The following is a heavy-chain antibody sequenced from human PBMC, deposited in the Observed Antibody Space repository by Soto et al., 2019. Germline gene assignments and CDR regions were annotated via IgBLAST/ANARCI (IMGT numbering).Heavy chain of an antibody. J-gene: IGHJ4*02. CDR2: IWYDGSNK. Sequence: PGCSLRLACAASGFTVKISGMPWVRQAPGKGLEWVAVIWYDGSNKYYADSVKGRFTISRDNSKNTLYLQMNSLRAEDTAVYYCAREASPTRGFDYWGQGTLVTLSS. CDR3: AREASPTRGFDY. CDR1: GFTVKISG. V-gene: IGHV3-33*01.